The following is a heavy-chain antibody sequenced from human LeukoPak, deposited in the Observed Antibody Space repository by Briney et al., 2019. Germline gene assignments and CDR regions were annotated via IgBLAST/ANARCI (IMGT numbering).Heavy chain of an antibody. CDR1: GGSFSGYY. CDR3: ARDHSSGWQNGFDY. V-gene: IGHV4-34*01. D-gene: IGHD6-19*01. CDR2: INHSGST. J-gene: IGHJ4*02. Sequence: PSETLSLTCAVYGGSFSGYYWSWIRQPPGKGLEWIGEINHSGSTNYNPSLKSRVTISVDTSKNQFSLKLSSVTAADTAVYYCARDHSSGWQNGFDYWGQGTLVTVSS.